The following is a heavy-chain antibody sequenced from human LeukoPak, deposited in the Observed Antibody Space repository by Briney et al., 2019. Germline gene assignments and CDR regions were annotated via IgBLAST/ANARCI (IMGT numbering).Heavy chain of an antibody. CDR3: ARDWGSFDY. CDR1: GGTFSSYA. Sequence: SVKVSCKASGGTFSSYALSWVRQAPGQGLEWMGRIIPILGIANYAQNFQARVAITADKSTSTTYMELSNLRFEDTAVYYCARDWGSFDYWGQGTLVTVSS. CDR2: IIPILGIA. V-gene: IGHV1-69*04. J-gene: IGHJ4*02. D-gene: IGHD7-27*01.